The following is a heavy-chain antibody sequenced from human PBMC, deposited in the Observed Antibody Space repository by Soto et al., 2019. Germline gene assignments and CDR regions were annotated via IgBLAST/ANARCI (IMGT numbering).Heavy chain of an antibody. Sequence: QVQLVQSGAEVKKPGSSVKVSCKASGGTFSSYAISWVRQAPGQGLEWMGGIIPIFGTANYAQKFQGRVTITTDESTSTAYMELSSLGSEDTAVYYWASYVPRGYSGYDLSRSSFHYWGQGTLVTVSS. V-gene: IGHV1-69*05. CDR3: ASYVPRGYSGYDLSRSSFHY. CDR2: IIPIFGTA. CDR1: GGTFSSYA. J-gene: IGHJ4*02. D-gene: IGHD5-12*01.